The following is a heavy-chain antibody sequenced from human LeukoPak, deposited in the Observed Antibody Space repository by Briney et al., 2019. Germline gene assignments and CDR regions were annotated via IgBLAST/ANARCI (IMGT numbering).Heavy chain of an antibody. D-gene: IGHD5-18*01. J-gene: IGHJ4*02. Sequence: ASVKVSCKASGGTFSTYAISWVRQAPGQGLEWMGGIIPIFGTSNFAQKFQGRVTITAADESTSTAYMELSRLRSEDTAVYYCARGLGYSYGPFDYWGQGTLVTVSS. CDR3: ARGLGYSYGPFDY. CDR1: GGTFSTYA. CDR2: IIPIFGTS. V-gene: IGHV1-69*13.